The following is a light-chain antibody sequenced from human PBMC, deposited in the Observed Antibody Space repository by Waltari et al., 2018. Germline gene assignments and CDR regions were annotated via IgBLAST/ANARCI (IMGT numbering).Light chain of an antibody. V-gene: IGKV4-1*01. CDR1: QSVLYNSNNKNY. CDR3: QQYYTTPYT. J-gene: IGKJ2*01. CDR2: WAS. Sequence: DIVMTQSPDSLAVSLGERATINRKSSQSVLYNSNNKNYLTWYQQKPGQPPKLLIYWASTRESGVPDRFSGSGSGTDFTLTISSLQAEDVAVYYCQQYYTTPYTFGQGTKLEIK.